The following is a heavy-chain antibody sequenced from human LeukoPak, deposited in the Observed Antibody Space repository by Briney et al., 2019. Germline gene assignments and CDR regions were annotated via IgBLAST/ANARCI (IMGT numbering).Heavy chain of an antibody. J-gene: IGHJ6*03. CDR3: ARSYSRFYYYYMDV. V-gene: IGHV4-4*07. Sequence: SETLSLTCTVSGGSISSYYWNWIRQPAGKGLEWIGHIYTSGSANYNPALKSRVSMSVDTSKNQFFLKLSSVTAADTAVYYCARSYSRFYYYYMDVWGKGTTVTVSS. CDR2: IYTSGSA. D-gene: IGHD6-13*01. CDR1: GGSISSYY.